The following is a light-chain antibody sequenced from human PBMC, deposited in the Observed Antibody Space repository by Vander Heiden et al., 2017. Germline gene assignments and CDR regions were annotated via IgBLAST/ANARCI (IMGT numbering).Light chain of an antibody. Sequence: IQMTQSPSSLSASVGDRVTITCRSSQTIDTYLNWYQQKPGKAPNLLLYGASSLQSGVPSRFSGRGSGTDFNLSISSLQPEDFATYYCQQGYSTPYTFGHWTKLEI. V-gene: IGKV1-39*01. J-gene: IGKJ2*01. CDR2: GAS. CDR1: QTIDTY. CDR3: QQGYSTPYT.